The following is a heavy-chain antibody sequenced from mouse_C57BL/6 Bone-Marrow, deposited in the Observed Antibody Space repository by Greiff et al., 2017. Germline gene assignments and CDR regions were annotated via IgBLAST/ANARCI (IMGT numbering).Heavy chain of an antibody. CDR2: IDPESGDT. CDR3: TTGIYYDYDEGDY. CDR1: GFNINDDD. J-gene: IGHJ2*01. D-gene: IGHD2-4*01. V-gene: IGHV14-4*01. Sequence: VQLQQSGAELVRPGASVKLSCTASGFNINDDDMHWVKQRPEQGLEWIGWIDPESGDTEYASKFQGKATITADTSSNTAYLQLSSLTSEDTAVYYCTTGIYYDYDEGDYWGQGTTLTVSS.